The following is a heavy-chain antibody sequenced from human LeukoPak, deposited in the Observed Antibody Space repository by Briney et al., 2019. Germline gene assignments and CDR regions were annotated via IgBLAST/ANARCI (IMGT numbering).Heavy chain of an antibody. CDR3: ARDPLVYDSSGYDNWFDP. D-gene: IGHD3-22*01. CDR2: IIPIFGTA. CDR1: GGTFSSYA. V-gene: IGHV1-69*06. J-gene: IGHJ5*02. Sequence: ASVKVSCKASGGTFSSYAISWVRQAPGQGLEWMGGIIPIFGTANYAQKFQGGVTITADKSTSTAYMELSSLRSEDTAVYYCARDPLVYDSSGYDNWFDPWGQGTLVTVSS.